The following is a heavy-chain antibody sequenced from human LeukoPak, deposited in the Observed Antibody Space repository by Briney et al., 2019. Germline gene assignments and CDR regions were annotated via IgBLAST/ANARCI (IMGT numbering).Heavy chain of an antibody. D-gene: IGHD6-13*01. CDR3: ARGGSSSWPHAFDI. Sequence: RTSGTPSLTCAVSGVSISSNNWWNWVRQPPGKGLEWIGEIYHSGSTNYNPSLKSRVTISVDKSKNQFSLKLSSVTAADTAVYYCARGGSSSWPHAFDIWGQGTMVTVSS. J-gene: IGHJ3*02. CDR1: GVSISSNNW. CDR2: IYHSGST. V-gene: IGHV4-4*02.